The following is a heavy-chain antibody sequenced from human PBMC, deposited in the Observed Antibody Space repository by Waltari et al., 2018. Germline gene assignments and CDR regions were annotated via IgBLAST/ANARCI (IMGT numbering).Heavy chain of an antibody. J-gene: IGHJ4*02. V-gene: IGHV3-23*01. CDR3: VKGANIWSGYQQYFDY. Sequence: EVRLLNSGGGLVQPGGSLRLSCAASGFTFSSSAMSWVRQAPGRGLAWVSGVSGRDGSTYYADSVKGRFTISRDNSKNTLYLQMNRLRAEDTAVYYCVKGANIWSGYQQYFDYWGQGILVTVSS. D-gene: IGHD3-3*01. CDR2: VSGRDGST. CDR1: GFTFSSSA.